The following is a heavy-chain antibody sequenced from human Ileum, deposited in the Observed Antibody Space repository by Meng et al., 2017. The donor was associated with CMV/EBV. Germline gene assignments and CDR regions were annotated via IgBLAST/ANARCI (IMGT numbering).Heavy chain of an antibody. D-gene: IGHD4-17*01. CDR2: IYHSGST. Sequence: SLTCAVSGDSISSSNWWSWVRQPPGKGLEWIGEIYHSGSTNYNPSLKSRVTISVDKSKNQFSLKLDSVTAADTALYYCASLFYGDHGYWGQGTLVTVSS. J-gene: IGHJ4*02. CDR3: ASLFYGDHGY. CDR1: GDSISSSNW. V-gene: IGHV4-4*02.